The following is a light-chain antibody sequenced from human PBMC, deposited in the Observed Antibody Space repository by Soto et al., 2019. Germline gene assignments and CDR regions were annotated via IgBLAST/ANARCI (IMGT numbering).Light chain of an antibody. CDR2: STN. J-gene: IGLJ1*01. Sequence: QSVLTQPPSASGTPGQRVTISCSGSSSNIGSATVNWYQQVPGTAPKLLIYSTNLRPSGVPDRFSGSKSGTSASLAISGLQSEDEADYYCVAWDDSLNGYVFGTGTKVTVL. CDR1: SSNIGSAT. CDR3: VAWDDSLNGYV. V-gene: IGLV1-44*01.